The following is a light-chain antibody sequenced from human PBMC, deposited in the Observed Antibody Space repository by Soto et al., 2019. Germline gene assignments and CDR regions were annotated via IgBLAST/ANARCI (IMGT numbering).Light chain of an antibody. CDR1: QSVNNY. CDR3: QQYNNWPPGRT. Sequence: EIVMTQSPATLSVSPGERATLSCRASQSVNNYLAWYQQKPGQPPRLLIYGASTRATGIPARFSGSGSGTEFTLSISSLQSEDFAVYYCQQYNNWPPGRTFGQGTKVDIK. V-gene: IGKV3-15*01. CDR2: GAS. J-gene: IGKJ1*01.